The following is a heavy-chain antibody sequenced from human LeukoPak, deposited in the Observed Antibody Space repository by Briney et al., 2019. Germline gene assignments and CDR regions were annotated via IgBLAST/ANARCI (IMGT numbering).Heavy chain of an antibody. CDR2: IKQDEDKK. CDR1: GFTFSRYW. J-gene: IGHJ6*02. CDR3: ARRYSSGWYGMDV. V-gene: IGHV3-7*03. Sequence: GGSLRLSCAASGFTFSRYWMTWVRQAPGKGLEWVANIKQDEDKKYYVDSVKGRFTISRDNSKNTLYLQMNSLRAEDTAVYYCARRYSSGWYGMDVWGQGTTVTVSS. D-gene: IGHD6-19*01.